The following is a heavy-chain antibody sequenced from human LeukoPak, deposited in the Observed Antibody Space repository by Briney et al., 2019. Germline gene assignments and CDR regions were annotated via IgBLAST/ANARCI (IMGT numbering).Heavy chain of an antibody. CDR3: ARDSAIGFWSGYFDY. J-gene: IGHJ4*01. Sequence: SQTRSLTCTVSGGSISSGGYYWSWIRQHPGKGLEWIVYIYYSGSTYYNPSLKSRVTISVDTSKNQFSLKLSSVTAADTAVYYCARDSAIGFWSGYFDYWGHGTLVTVSS. V-gene: IGHV4-31*03. CDR1: GGSISSGGYY. CDR2: IYYSGST. D-gene: IGHD3-3*01.